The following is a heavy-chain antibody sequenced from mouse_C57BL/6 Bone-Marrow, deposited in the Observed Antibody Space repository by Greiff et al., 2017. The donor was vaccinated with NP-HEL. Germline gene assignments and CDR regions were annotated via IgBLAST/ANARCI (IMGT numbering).Heavy chain of an antibody. CDR1: GYSITSDY. J-gene: IGHJ4*01. CDR2: ISYSGST. V-gene: IGHV3-8*01. D-gene: IGHD2-2*01. Sequence: EVKLVESGPGLAKPSQTLSLTCSVSGYSITSDYWNWIRKFPGNKLEYMGSISYSGSTYSNPSLKSRISIIRDTSKNQYYLQLKSVTTEDTATYYCARSPVWLRRNYYAMDYWGRGTSVTVSA. CDR3: ARSPVWLRRNYYAMDY.